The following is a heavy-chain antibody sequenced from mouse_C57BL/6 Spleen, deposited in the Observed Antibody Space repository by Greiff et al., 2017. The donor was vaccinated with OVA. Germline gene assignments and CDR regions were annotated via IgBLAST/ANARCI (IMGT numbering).Heavy chain of an antibody. V-gene: IGHV1-5*01. CDR3: TRDDYDGAWFAY. CDR2: IYPGNSDT. CDR1: GYTFTSYW. D-gene: IGHD2-4*01. J-gene: IGHJ3*01. Sequence: EVQLQQSGTVLARPGASVKMSCKTSGYTFTSYWMHWVKQRPGQGLEWIGAIYPGNSDTSYNQKFKGKAKLTAVTSASTAYMELSSLTNEDSAVYYGTRDDYDGAWFAYWGQGTLVTVSA.